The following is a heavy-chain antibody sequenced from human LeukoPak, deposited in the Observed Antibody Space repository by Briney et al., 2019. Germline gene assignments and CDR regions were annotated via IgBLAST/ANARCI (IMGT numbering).Heavy chain of an antibody. V-gene: IGHV1-2*02. D-gene: IGHD4-23*01. CDR3: ASALDYGGNSCRRTSACPFDY. Sequence: GASVKVSCKASGYTFTGYFMHWVRQAPGQGFEGMGWINPNSGGTNYAQKFQGRVTMTRDTSISTAYMELSRLRSDDTAVYYCASALDYGGNSCRRTSACPFDYWGQGTLVTVSS. CDR1: GYTFTGYF. J-gene: IGHJ4*02. CDR2: INPNSGGT.